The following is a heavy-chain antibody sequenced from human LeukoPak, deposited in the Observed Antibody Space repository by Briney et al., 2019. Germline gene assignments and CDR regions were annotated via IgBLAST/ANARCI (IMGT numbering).Heavy chain of an antibody. CDR3: ARGSFGYSSGWFQSREGWFDP. CDR1: GYTFTSYG. J-gene: IGHJ5*02. CDR2: ISAFSGNT. Sequence: GASVKVSCKASGYTFTSYGISWVRQAPGQGLEWMGRISAFSGNTHYAQNFQGRVTMATDTSTSTAYMELRSLRSDDTAVYFCARGSFGYSSGWFQSREGWFDPWGQGTLVTVSS. D-gene: IGHD6-19*01. V-gene: IGHV1-18*01.